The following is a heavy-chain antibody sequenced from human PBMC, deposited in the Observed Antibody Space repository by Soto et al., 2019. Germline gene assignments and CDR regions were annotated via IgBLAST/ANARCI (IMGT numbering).Heavy chain of an antibody. V-gene: IGHV4-34*01. J-gene: IGHJ6*02. CDR2: INHSGST. D-gene: IGHD3-10*01. CDR3: ARGYYGSGSLYYYYGMDV. CDR1: GGSFSGYY. Sequence: XGTLTLTCAVYGGSFSGYYWSWIRQPPGKGLEWIGEINHSGSTNYNPSLKSRVTISVDTSKNQFSLKLSSVTAADTAVYYCARGYYGSGSLYYYYGMDVWGQGTTVTVSS.